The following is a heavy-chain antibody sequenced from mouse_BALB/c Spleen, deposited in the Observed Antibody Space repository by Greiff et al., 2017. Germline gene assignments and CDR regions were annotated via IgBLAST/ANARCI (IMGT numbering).Heavy chain of an antibody. Sequence: VQLKQSGPELVKPGASVKISCKASGYTFTDYYINWVKQKPGQGLEWIGWIYAGSGNTKYNEKFKGKATLTVDTSSSTAYMQLSSLTSEDTAVYFCASVGYAYDYTMDYWGQGTSVTVSS. J-gene: IGHJ4*01. CDR1: GYTFTDYY. D-gene: IGHD2-2*01. V-gene: IGHV1-84*02. CDR2: IYAGSGNT. CDR3: ASVGYAYDYTMDY.